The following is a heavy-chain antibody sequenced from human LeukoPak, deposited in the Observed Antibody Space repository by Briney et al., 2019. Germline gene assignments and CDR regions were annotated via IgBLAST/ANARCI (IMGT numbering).Heavy chain of an antibody. V-gene: IGHV3-23*01. D-gene: IGHD1-14*01. CDR2: ISGSGGST. Sequence: SGGSLRLSCAASGFTFSSYAMSWVRQAPGKGLEWVSAISGSGGSTYYADSVKGRFTISRDNSKNTLYLQMNSLRAEDTAVYYCAKDPRARGEPKMFDYWGQGTLVTVSS. CDR1: GFTFSSYA. CDR3: AKDPRARGEPKMFDY. J-gene: IGHJ4*02.